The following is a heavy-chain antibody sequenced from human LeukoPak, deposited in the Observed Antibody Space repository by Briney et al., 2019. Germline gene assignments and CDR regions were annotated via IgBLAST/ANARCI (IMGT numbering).Heavy chain of an antibody. V-gene: IGHV4-34*01. D-gene: IGHD3-16*02. CDR3: ARVRDYVWGSYRYVGYYGMDV. CDR2: INHSGST. J-gene: IGHJ6*02. CDR1: GGSFSGYY. Sequence: SETLSLTCAVYGGSFSGYYWSWIRQPPGKGLEWIGEINHSGSTNYNPSLKSRVTISVDTSKNQFSLKLSSVTAADTAVYYCARVRDYVWGSYRYVGYYGMDVRGQGTTVTVSS.